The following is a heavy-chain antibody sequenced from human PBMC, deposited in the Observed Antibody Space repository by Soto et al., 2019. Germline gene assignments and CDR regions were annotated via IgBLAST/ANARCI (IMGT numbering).Heavy chain of an antibody. D-gene: IGHD5-12*01. CDR1: GGSISGHT. J-gene: IGHJ4*02. V-gene: IGHV4-4*07. CDR3: VRGRSYSVYEF. Sequence: KPSETLSLTCTVSGGSISGHTWIWIRQPAGRGLEWIGHIYPSGTTSYNPSPRSRVTMSLDTSKNQIFLNLTSVTAADTAVFYCVRGRSYSVYEFWGRGTLVTVSS. CDR2: IYPSGTT.